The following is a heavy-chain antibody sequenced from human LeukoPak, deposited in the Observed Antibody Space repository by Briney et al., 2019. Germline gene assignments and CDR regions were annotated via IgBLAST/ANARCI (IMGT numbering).Heavy chain of an antibody. D-gene: IGHD5-24*01. V-gene: IGHV3-43*02. CDR2: ISGDGGST. J-gene: IGHJ5*02. CDR1: GFTFRSYG. CDR3: TRNKRATNELGAFDH. Sequence: GGFLRLSCTASGFTFRSYGMYGVRQAAGKGLEWVSLISGDGGSTDYANSVKGRFTNYRDNSKNSMHMQMTSPRTEDTAFYYCTRNKRATNELGAFDHRGQGTLVTVSS.